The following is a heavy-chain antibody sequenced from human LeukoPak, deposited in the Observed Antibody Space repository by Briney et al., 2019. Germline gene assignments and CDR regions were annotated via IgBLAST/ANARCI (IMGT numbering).Heavy chain of an antibody. CDR1: GFTFSDYS. CDR3: AKNGGDSYGTGHFDY. V-gene: IGHV3-23*01. CDR2: IGGSGGNT. J-gene: IGHJ4*02. D-gene: IGHD5-18*01. Sequence: GGSLRLSCVASGFTFSDYSMNWVRQAPGKGLEWVSAIGGSGGNTYYADSVKGRFTISRDNSKNTLYLQMNSLKAEDTAVYYCAKNGGDSYGTGHFDYWGQGALVTVSS.